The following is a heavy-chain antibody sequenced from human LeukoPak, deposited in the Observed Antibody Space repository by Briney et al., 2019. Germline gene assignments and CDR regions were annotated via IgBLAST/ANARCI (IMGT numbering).Heavy chain of an antibody. V-gene: IGHV3-7*01. Sequence: PGGSLRLSCAASGFTFSNCWMSWVRQAPGKGLEWVANIKQDGSEKYYVDSVKGQFTISRDNAKNSLYLQMNSLRAEDTAVYYCARGVDTTMAPADVWGKGTTVTVSS. CDR1: GFTFSNCW. CDR3: ARGVDTTMAPADV. D-gene: IGHD5-18*01. CDR2: IKQDGSEK. J-gene: IGHJ6*04.